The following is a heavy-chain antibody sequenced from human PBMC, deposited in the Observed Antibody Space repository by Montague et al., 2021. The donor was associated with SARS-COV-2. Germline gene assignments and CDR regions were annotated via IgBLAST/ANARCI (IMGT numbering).Heavy chain of an antibody. CDR1: GFPFSSYA. CDR3: AKSSLLWFGRPFDF. V-gene: IGHV3-23*01. CDR2: ISGSGGST. J-gene: IGHJ4*02. D-gene: IGHD3-10*01. Sequence: SRSLSFSASGFPFSSYAMSWVRQAPGKGLEWVSAISGSGGSTYYADSVKGRFTISRDNSKNTLYLQMNSLRAEDAAVYYCAKSSLLWFGRPFDFWGQGTLVTVSS.